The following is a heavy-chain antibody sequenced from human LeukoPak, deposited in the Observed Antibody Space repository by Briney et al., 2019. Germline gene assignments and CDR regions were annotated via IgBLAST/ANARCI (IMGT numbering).Heavy chain of an antibody. CDR2: IYTSVRT. V-gene: IGHV4-4*07. Sequence: PSETLSHTRTDSGGSISSYYGSWIRQPAGKGLEWIGRIYTSVRTNYNPSLKSRVSMSVDTSKNQFSLRLSSVTAADTAVYYCARGGSHFDYWGRGNMVTVSS. J-gene: IGHJ4*02. CDR3: ARGGSHFDY. CDR1: GGSISSYY. D-gene: IGHD2-15*01.